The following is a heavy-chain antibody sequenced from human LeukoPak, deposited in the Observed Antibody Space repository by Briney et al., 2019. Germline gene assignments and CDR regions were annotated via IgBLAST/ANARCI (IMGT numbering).Heavy chain of an antibody. V-gene: IGHV3-48*01. Sequence: GGSLRLSCAASGFTFSSYAMSWVRQAPGKGLEWVSYISSSSSTIYYADSVKGRFTISRDNAKNSLYLQMNSLRAEDTAVYYCARSEYYDYVWGSYRYTYFDYWGQGTLVTVSS. CDR3: ARSEYYDYVWGSYRYTYFDY. J-gene: IGHJ4*02. CDR2: ISSSSSTI. D-gene: IGHD3-16*02. CDR1: GFTFSSYA.